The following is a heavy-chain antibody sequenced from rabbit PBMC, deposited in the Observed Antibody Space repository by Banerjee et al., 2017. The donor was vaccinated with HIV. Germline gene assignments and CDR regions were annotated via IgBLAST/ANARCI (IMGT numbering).Heavy chain of an antibody. CDR1: GFSFSSSYC. Sequence: QSLEESGGDLVKPGASLTLTCTASGFSFSSSYCMCWVRQAPGKGLEWIGCIYTGSIITYYASWAKGRFTISKTSSTTVTLQMTSLTAADTATYFCVRDIAGSSGYSNLWGQGTLVTVS. CDR3: VRDIAGSSGYSNL. CDR2: IYTGSIIT. V-gene: IGHV1S40*01. J-gene: IGHJ4*01. D-gene: IGHD1-1*01.